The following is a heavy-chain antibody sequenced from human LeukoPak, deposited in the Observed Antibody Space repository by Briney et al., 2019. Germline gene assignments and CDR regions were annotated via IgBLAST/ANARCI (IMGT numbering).Heavy chain of an antibody. D-gene: IGHD1-26*01. CDR1: GFTFSSYE. CDR2: ISSSGSTI. V-gene: IGHV3-48*03. Sequence: GGSLRLSCAASGFTFSSYEMNWVRQAPGKGLEWVSYISSSGSTIYYADSVKDRFTISRDNAKNSLYLQMNSLRAEDAAVYYCARDPTVGATQGPLDYWGQGTLVTVSS. J-gene: IGHJ4*02. CDR3: ARDPTVGATQGPLDY.